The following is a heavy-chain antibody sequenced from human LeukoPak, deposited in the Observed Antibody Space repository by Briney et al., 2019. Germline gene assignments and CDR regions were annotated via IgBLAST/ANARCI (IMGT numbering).Heavy chain of an antibody. Sequence: ASVKVSCKASGYTFTDYYMHWVQQAPGKGLEWMGRVDPEDGETIYAEKFQGRVTITADTSTDTTYMELRSLRSDDTAVYYCARADGYESRAPYYDILTGPDYWGQGTLVTVSS. CDR1: GYTFTDYY. D-gene: IGHD3-9*01. V-gene: IGHV1-69-2*01. J-gene: IGHJ4*02. CDR3: ARADGYESRAPYYDILTGPDY. CDR2: VDPEDGET.